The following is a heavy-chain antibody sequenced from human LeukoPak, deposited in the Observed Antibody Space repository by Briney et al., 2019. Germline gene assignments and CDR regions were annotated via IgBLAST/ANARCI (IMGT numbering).Heavy chain of an antibody. V-gene: IGHV3-11*04. Sequence: GGSLRLSCAASGFTFSDYYMSWIRQAPGKGLEWVSYISSSGSTIYYADSVKGRFTISRDNAKNSLYLQMNSLRAEDTAVYYCARLPDYTEGYYMHVWGKGTTVTVSS. CDR3: ARLPDYTEGYYMHV. J-gene: IGHJ6*03. CDR2: ISSSGSTI. CDR1: GFTFSDYY. D-gene: IGHD4-11*01.